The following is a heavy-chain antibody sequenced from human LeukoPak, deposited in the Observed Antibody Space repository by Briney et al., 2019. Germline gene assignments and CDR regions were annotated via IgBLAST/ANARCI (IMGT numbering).Heavy chain of an antibody. J-gene: IGHJ4*02. Sequence: GGSLRLSCAASGFTFSNAWMSWVRQAPGKGLEWVSVIYSGGSTYYADSVKGRFTISRDNSKNTLYLQMNSLRAEDTAVYYCARAGILHDFDYWGQGTLVTVSS. CDR3: ARAGILHDFDY. V-gene: IGHV3-53*01. D-gene: IGHD2-21*01. CDR2: IYSGGST. CDR1: GFTFSNAW.